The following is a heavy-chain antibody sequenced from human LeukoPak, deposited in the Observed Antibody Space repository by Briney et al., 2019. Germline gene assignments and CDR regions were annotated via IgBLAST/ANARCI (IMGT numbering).Heavy chain of an antibody. Sequence: GGSLRLSCAASGFTFNIAWMSWVRQAPGKGLEWVGRIKSKIDGGTTDYAAPVNGRFTVSRDDSKNTLYLQMNSLRAEDTAVYYCARGLTKGFFDYWGQGTLVTVSS. CDR3: ARGLTKGFFDY. CDR1: GFTFNIAW. J-gene: IGHJ4*02. CDR2: IKSKIDGGTT. D-gene: IGHD6-19*01. V-gene: IGHV3-15*01.